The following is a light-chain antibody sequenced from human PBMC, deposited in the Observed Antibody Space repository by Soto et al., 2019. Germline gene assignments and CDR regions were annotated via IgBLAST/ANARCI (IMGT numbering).Light chain of an antibody. Sequence: EIVLTQSPGTLSLSPGERATLSCRAGQSVTSRCLAWYQQKPGQAPRLLIYDTSSRATGIPDRFSGSGSGTDFTLTISRLELEDFAVYYCQQYGSSLLTFGGGTKVEIK. CDR3: QQYGSSLLT. CDR2: DTS. J-gene: IGKJ4*01. V-gene: IGKV3-20*01. CDR1: QSVTSRC.